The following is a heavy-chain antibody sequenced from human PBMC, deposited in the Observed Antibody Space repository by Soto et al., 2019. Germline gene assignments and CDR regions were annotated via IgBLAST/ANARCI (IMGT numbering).Heavy chain of an antibody. Sequence: PGGSLRLSCAASGFTFSSYWMHWVRQAPGKGLVWVSRINSDGSSTSYADSVKGRFTISRDNAKNTLYLQMNSLRAEDTAVYYCARDPCSSTSCYAVHYMDVWGKGTTVTVSS. CDR1: GFTFSSYW. D-gene: IGHD2-2*01. CDR2: INSDGSST. V-gene: IGHV3-74*01. J-gene: IGHJ6*03. CDR3: ARDPCSSTSCYAVHYMDV.